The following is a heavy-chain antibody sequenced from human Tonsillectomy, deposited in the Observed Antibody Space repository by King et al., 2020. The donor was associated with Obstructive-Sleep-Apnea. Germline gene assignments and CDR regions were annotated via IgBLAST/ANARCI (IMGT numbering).Heavy chain of an antibody. CDR1: GYSFTNYL. CDR2: IDPGDSAT. CDR3: ARPDGGGTLLDD. D-gene: IGHD1-7*01. V-gene: IGHV5-51*01. J-gene: IGHJ4*02. Sequence: QLVQSGAEVKKPGGSLKISCKGSGYSFTNYLLGWVRQMPGKGLECMGFIDPGDSATRYSPSFQGQVTISADKSISTAYLQWGSLKASDTAMYYCARPDGGGTLLDDWGQGTLVTVSS.